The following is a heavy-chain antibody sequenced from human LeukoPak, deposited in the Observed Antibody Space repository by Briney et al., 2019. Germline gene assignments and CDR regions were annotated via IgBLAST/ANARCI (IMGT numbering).Heavy chain of an antibody. CDR2: ISGSGGST. D-gene: IGHD6-19*01. Sequence: GGSLRLSCAASGFTFSSYAMTWVRQAPGRGLEWVSGISGSGGSTYYADSVKGRFTISRDNSKNTVYLQMNSLRADDTALYYCAKRGSGWHATDFGYWGQGTLVTVSS. J-gene: IGHJ4*02. V-gene: IGHV3-23*01. CDR3: AKRGSGWHATDFGY. CDR1: GFTFSSYA.